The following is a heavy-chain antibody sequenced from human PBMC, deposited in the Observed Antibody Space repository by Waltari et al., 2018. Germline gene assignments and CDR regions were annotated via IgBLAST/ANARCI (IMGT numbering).Heavy chain of an antibody. Sequence: QVHLVQSGTEVKKPGASVKVSCTASGYPFTDHYMHWVRRAPGKGLEWMGWIHPSRTGTNYAQNFQGRVTMTWDTSISTAYMELIRLTSDDTALYYCARGPLYCSSASCYSNWFDPWGQGALVIVSS. V-gene: IGHV1-2*02. D-gene: IGHD2-2*01. CDR2: IHPSRTGT. CDR1: GYPFTDHY. CDR3: ARGPLYCSSASCYSNWFDP. J-gene: IGHJ5*02.